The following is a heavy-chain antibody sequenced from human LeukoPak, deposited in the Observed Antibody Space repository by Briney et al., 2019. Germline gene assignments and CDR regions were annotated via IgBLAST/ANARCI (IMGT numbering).Heavy chain of an antibody. J-gene: IGHJ4*02. Sequence: SETLSLTCTVSGGSISSGDYYWSWIRQPPGKGLEWIGYIYYSGSTYYNPSLKSRVSISLDTSKNQFSLRLSSVTAADTAVYYCAREGGPYRPLDYSGQGTLVTVAS. CDR1: GGSISSGDYY. CDR3: AREGGPYRPLDY. V-gene: IGHV4-30-4*01. CDR2: IYYSGST.